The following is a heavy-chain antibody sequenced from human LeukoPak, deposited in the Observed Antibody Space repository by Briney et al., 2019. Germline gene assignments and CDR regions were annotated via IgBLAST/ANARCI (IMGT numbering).Heavy chain of an antibody. Sequence: ASVKVSCKASGYTFTSYDINWVRQATGQGLERMGWMNPNSGNTGYAQKFQGRVTMTRNTSISTAYMELSSLRSEDTAVYYCAIGPGYLEKYYYYGMDVWGQGTTVTVSS. J-gene: IGHJ6*02. CDR2: MNPNSGNT. D-gene: IGHD3-16*02. V-gene: IGHV1-8*01. CDR1: GYTFTSYD. CDR3: AIGPGYLEKYYYYGMDV.